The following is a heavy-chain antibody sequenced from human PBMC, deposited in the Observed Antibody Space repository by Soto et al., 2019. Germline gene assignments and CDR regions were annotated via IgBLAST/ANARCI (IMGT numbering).Heavy chain of an antibody. V-gene: IGHV4-30-4*01. CDR2: IYYSGST. CDR3: ARVGGFGATTIAS. J-gene: IGHJ4*02. D-gene: IGHD3-10*01. Sequence: QVQLQESGPGLVKPSQTLSLTCTVSGGSISSGDYYWSWIRQPPGKGLEWIGYIYYSGSTYYNPSLQSRVTISVDTSKTQFSLKLSSVTAADTAVYYCARVGGFGATTIASWGQGTLVTVSS. CDR1: GGSISSGDYY.